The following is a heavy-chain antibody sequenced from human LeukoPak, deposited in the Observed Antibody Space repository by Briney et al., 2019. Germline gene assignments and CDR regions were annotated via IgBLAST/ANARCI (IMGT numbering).Heavy chain of an antibody. V-gene: IGHV4-61*02. CDR2: IYTSGST. J-gene: IGHJ6*03. CDR1: GGSISSGSYY. D-gene: IGHD2-2*01. Sequence: TSETLSLTCTVSGGSISSGSYYWSWIRQPAGKGLEWIGRIYTSGSTNYNPSLKSRVTISVDTSKNQFSLKLSSVTAADTAVYYCAGYCSSTSCYGYYMDVWGKGTTVTVSS. CDR3: AGYCSSTSCYGYYMDV.